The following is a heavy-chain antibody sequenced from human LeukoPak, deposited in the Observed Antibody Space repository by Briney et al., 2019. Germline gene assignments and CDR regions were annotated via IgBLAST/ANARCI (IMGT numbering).Heavy chain of an antibody. CDR1: GFTFDDYA. CDR3: AKLTGYGSGWYDC. V-gene: IGHV3-9*03. Sequence: GGSLRLSCAASGFTFDDYAMRWVRQAPGKGLEWVSGISWNSGSIDYADSVKGRFTISRDNAKNSLYLQMNSLRGEDMALYYCAKLTGYGSGWYDCSGEGTPVSVSS. CDR2: ISWNSGSI. D-gene: IGHD6-19*01. J-gene: IGHJ4*02.